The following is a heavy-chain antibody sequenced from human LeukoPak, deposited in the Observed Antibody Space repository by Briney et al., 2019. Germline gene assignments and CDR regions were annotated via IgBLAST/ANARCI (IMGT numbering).Heavy chain of an antibody. CDR1: GDSISSHS. CDR3: ARGVYIAAAQYGY. CDR2: ISTSGST. Sequence: SETLSLTCTVSGDSISSHSWNWIRQPAGKGLEWIGRISTSGSTNYNPSLKSRVTMSVDTSKNHFSLKLSSVTAADTAVYYCARGVYIAAAQYGYWGQGTLVTVSS. D-gene: IGHD6-13*01. J-gene: IGHJ4*02. V-gene: IGHV4-4*07.